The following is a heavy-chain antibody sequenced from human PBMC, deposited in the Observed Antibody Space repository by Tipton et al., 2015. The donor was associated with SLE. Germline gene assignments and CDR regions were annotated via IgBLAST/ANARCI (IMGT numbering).Heavy chain of an antibody. CDR1: GGSISSYY. CDR3: TRVMTGSRSDF. V-gene: IGHV4-59*08. Sequence: LRLSCTVSGGSISSYYWSWIRQPPGKGLEWIGYIYYSGSTNYNPSLKSRVTISVDTSKNQFSLKLSSVTAADTAVYYCTRVMTGSRSDFWGRGTLVTVSP. CDR2: IYYSGST. J-gene: IGHJ4*02. D-gene: IGHD1-26*01.